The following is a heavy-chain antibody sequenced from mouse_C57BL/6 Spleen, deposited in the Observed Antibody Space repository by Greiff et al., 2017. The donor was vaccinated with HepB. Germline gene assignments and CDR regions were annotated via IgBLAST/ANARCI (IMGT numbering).Heavy chain of an antibody. Sequence: QVTLKECGPGILQSSQTLSLTCSFSGFSLSTSGMGVSWIRQPSGKGLEWLAHIYWDDDKRYNPSLKSRLTISKDTSRNQVFLKITSVDTADTATYYCARRNYYDYDVWYFDVWGTGTTVTVSS. CDR3: ARRNYYDYDVWYFDV. D-gene: IGHD2-4*01. CDR1: GFSLSTSGMG. CDR2: IYWDDDK. J-gene: IGHJ1*03. V-gene: IGHV8-12*01.